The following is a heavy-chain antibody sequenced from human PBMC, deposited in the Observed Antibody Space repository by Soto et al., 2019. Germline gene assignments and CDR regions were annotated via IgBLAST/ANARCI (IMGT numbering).Heavy chain of an antibody. Sequence: QITLKESGPTLVKPTQTLTLTCTFSGFSLSTSGVGVGWMRQPPGKALVWLALIYWYDDKRYSPSLKSRLTITKVTSKDHVVHTTTNMDPVDTATYYCAHRSSITGPDGYWGQGTLVTVSS. D-gene: IGHD1-20*01. CDR1: GFSLSTSGVG. J-gene: IGHJ4*02. CDR3: AHRSSITGPDGY. CDR2: IYWYDDK. V-gene: IGHV2-5*01.